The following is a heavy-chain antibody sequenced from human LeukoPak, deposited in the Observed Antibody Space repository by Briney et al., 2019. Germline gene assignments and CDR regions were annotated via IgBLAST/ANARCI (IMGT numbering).Heavy chain of an antibody. CDR2: INPSAGST. D-gene: IGHD6-13*01. Sequence: ASVKVSCKASGYTFTTYYAHWVRQAPGQGLEWMGIINPSAGSTSYAQKFQGRVTMTRDTSTSTVYMELSSLRPEDTAVYYCAREAAAGTTSFDYWGQGTLVTVSS. CDR3: AREAAAGTTSFDY. V-gene: IGHV1-46*01. CDR1: GYTFTTYY. J-gene: IGHJ4*02.